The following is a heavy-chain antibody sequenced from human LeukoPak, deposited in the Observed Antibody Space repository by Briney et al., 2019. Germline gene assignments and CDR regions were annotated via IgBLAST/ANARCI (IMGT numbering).Heavy chain of an antibody. V-gene: IGHV4-34*01. Sequence: SETLSLTCAVYGGSFSGYYWSWIRQPPGKGLEWIGEINHSGSTNYNPPLKSRVTISVDTSKNQFSLKLSSVTAADTAVYYCARVWQLVPQPYYYYYGMDVWGQGTTVTVSS. J-gene: IGHJ6*02. CDR3: ARVWQLVPQPYYYYYGMDV. CDR1: GGSFSGYY. D-gene: IGHD6-6*01. CDR2: INHSGST.